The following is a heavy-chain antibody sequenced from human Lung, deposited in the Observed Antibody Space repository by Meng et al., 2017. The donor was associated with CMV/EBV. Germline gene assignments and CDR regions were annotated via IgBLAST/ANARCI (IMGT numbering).Heavy chain of an antibody. V-gene: IGHV3-30*02. CDR1: GFTFSDYG. J-gene: IGHJ3*02. CDR2: IRNDETNK. D-gene: IGHD2-21*01. CDR3: AKDGGGNWWNTFHI. Sequence: GESXKISCVGSGFTFSDYGMHWVRQAPGKGLEWVTFIRNDETNKYYADSVKGRFTISRDNSKNTLHLEMNSLRPEDTAVYYCAKDGGGNWWNTFHIRGKGXTVTVSS.